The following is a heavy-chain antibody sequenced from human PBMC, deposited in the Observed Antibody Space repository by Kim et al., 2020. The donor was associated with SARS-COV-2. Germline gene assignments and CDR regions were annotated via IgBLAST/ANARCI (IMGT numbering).Heavy chain of an antibody. D-gene: IGHD3-22*01. J-gene: IGHJ4*02. V-gene: IGHV3-30*03. Sequence: GGSLRLSCAASGFTFSSYGMHWVRQAPGKGLEWVAVISYDGSNKYYADSVKGRFTISRDNSKNTLYLQMNSLRAEDTAVYYCAAIYYYDSSGYPQWDYWGQGTLVTVSS. CDR3: AAIYYYDSSGYPQWDY. CDR2: ISYDGSNK. CDR1: GFTFSSYG.